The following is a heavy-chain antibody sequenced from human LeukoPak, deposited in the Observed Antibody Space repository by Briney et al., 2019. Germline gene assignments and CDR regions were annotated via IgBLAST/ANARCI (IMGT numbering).Heavy chain of an antibody. CDR1: GGTLSSYA. V-gene: IGHV1-69*13. CDR3: ARAVNWFDP. Sequence: AASVTVSCTASGGTLSSYAISWVRQAPGQGLEWMGGIIPIFGTANYAQKFQGRVTITADESTSTAYMELSSLRSEDTAVYYCARAVNWFDPWGQGTLVTVSS. J-gene: IGHJ5*02. CDR2: IIPIFGTA.